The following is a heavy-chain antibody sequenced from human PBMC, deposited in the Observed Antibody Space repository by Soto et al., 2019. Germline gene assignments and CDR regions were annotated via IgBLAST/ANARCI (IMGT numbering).Heavy chain of an antibody. Sequence: EVQLLESGGGLVQGGESLRLSCSASGFTFSNYPMSWVRQVPGKGLEWVSSISASGGSTYYADSVRGRFTISRDNSKNTLHRHTNILRAEDTAVYYCAKNNLFGSGTKDYWGQVTLVTVSS. CDR3: AKNNLFGSGTKDY. CDR1: GFTFSNYP. V-gene: IGHV3-23*01. D-gene: IGHD3-10*01. J-gene: IGHJ4*02. CDR2: ISASGGST.